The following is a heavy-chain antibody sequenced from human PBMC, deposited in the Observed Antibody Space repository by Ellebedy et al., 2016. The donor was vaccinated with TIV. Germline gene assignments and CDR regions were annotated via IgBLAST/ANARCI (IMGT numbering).Heavy chain of an antibody. CDR1: GYTFGSFD. CDR2: MNTNSANT. V-gene: IGHV1-8*01. Sequence: AASVKVSCKTSGYTFGSFDIVWVRQATGQGLEWMGWMNTNSANTGYAEKFRGRITMTRDTSIDTAYMELNSLRSEDTAVYYCARGKRTFLWSDYWGQGTLVTVSS. D-gene: IGHD2-21*01. CDR3: ARGKRTFLWSDY. J-gene: IGHJ4*02.